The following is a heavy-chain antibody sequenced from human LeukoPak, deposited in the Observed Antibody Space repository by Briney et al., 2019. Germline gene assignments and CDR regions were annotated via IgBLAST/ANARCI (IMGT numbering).Heavy chain of an antibody. CDR3: AKIGAPDGSSWWGVSFDI. CDR2: IYGSGTT. V-gene: IGHV4-4*07. CDR1: GGSISSYH. J-gene: IGHJ3*02. D-gene: IGHD6-13*01. Sequence: ETLSLTCTVSGGSISSYHWSWIRQPAGKGLEWIGRIYGSGTTNYNPSLRSRVTMSIDKSKNQLSLKLSSVTAADTAVYYCAKIGAPDGSSWWGVSFDIWGQGTMVTVSS.